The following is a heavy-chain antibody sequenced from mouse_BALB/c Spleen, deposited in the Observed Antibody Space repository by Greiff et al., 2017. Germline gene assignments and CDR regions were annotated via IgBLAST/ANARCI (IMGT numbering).Heavy chain of an antibody. CDR1: GYSITSDYA. V-gene: IGHV3-2*02. D-gene: IGHD1-1*01. J-gene: IGHJ4*01. CDR3: ARAVVDAMDY. CDR2: ISYSGST. Sequence: VQLKESGPGLVKPSQSLSLTCTVTGYSITSDYAWNWIRQFPGNKLEWMGYISYSGSTSYNPSLKSRISITRDTSKNQFFLQLNSVTTEDTATYYCARAVVDAMDYWGQGTSVTVSS.